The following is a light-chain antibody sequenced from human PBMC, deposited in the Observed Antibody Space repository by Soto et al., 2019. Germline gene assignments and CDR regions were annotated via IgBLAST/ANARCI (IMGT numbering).Light chain of an antibody. CDR1: SSDVGGYIS. CDR2: EVS. Sequence: QSALTQPVSVSGSLGQSITISCTGTSSDVGGYISVSWYQQHPGKAPKLVIYEVSHRPSGVSDRFSASKSGNTASLAISGLQAEDEADYYCSSYTSSSTYVFGAGTKVTVL. V-gene: IGLV2-14*01. J-gene: IGLJ1*01. CDR3: SSYTSSSTYV.